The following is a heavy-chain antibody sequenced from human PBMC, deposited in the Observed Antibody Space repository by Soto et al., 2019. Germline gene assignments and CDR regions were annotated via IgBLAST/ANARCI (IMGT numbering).Heavy chain of an antibody. J-gene: IGHJ5*02. CDR3: AKSDTSSWYSPCFDP. V-gene: IGHV3-30*18. Sequence: QVKLVESGGGVVQPGRSLRLSCAASGFTFSIYGMHWVRQAPGKGLEWVAVRSYEGSKKYYVDSVKGRFTISRDNSKNTLYLQMNSLRVEDTAVYYCAKSDTSSWYSPCFDPWGQGTMVNVSS. CDR2: RSYEGSKK. CDR1: GFTFSIYG. D-gene: IGHD6-13*01.